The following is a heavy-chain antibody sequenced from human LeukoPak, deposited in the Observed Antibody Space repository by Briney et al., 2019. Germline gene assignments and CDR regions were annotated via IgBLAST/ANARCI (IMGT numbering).Heavy chain of an antibody. J-gene: IGHJ4*02. V-gene: IGHV3-21*04. CDR2: ISSSGSYT. D-gene: IGHD2-15*01. CDR1: GFTFSSHS. CDR3: ARVAGYCSGGSCYRSYFFDF. Sequence: TGGSLRLSCAASGFTFSSHSANWVRQAPGKGLEWVSSISSSGSYTYYADSVKGRFTVSRDIAKNSLYLQMDSLRADDAAVYYCARVAGYCSGGSCYRSYFFDFWGQGTLVIVSS.